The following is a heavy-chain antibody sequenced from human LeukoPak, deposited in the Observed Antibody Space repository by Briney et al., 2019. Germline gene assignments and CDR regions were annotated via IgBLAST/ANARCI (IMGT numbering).Heavy chain of an antibody. Sequence: GGSLRLSCAASGFTFSSYWMTWVRQAPGKGLEWVANIKRDGSEKYYVDSVKGRFTISRDNAKNSLYLQMHSLRAEDTAVYYCARERETYNDYWGQGTPVTVSS. V-gene: IGHV3-7*01. J-gene: IGHJ4*02. CDR3: ARERETYNDY. CDR2: IKRDGSEK. D-gene: IGHD1-1*01. CDR1: GFTFSSYW.